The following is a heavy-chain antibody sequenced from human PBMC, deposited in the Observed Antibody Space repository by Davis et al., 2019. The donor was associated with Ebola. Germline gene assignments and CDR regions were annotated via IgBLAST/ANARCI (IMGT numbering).Heavy chain of an antibody. CDR3: AREPVFGVVQYYYYGMDV. Sequence: SETLSLTCALYGGSFSGYYWSWIRQPPGKGLEWLGEINHSGSTNYNPSLKSRVTISVDTSKNQFSLKLSSVTAADTAVYYCAREPVFGVVQYYYYGMDVWGQGTTVTVSS. CDR2: INHSGST. D-gene: IGHD3-3*01. V-gene: IGHV4-34*01. J-gene: IGHJ6*02. CDR1: GGSFSGYY.